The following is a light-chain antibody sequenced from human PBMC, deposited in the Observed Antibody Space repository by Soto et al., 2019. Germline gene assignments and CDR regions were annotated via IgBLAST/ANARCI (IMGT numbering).Light chain of an antibody. Sequence: QSALTQPASVSDSPGQSITISCTGTSSDVGGSNFVSWYQQHPGKPPKLIIYDVANRPSGVSNRFSGSKSGSTASLIISRLQTEDEADYYCSSHAGSNNYVFGTGAKVTVL. CDR3: SSHAGSNNYV. V-gene: IGLV2-14*03. CDR1: SSDVGGSNF. J-gene: IGLJ1*01. CDR2: DVA.